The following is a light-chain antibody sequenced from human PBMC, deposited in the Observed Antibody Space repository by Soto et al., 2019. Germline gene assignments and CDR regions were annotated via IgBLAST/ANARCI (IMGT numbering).Light chain of an antibody. CDR1: NNDVGGYNY. J-gene: IGLJ2*01. CDR3: SSYTSSNTVA. V-gene: IGLV2-14*01. CDR2: DVS. Sequence: QSALTQPASVSGSPGQSITISCTGTNNDVGGYNYVSWYQQHPGKVPKLMIYDVSYRPSGVSNRFSGSKSGDTASLTISGLQAEDEADYYCSSYTSSNTVAFGGGNKLTVL.